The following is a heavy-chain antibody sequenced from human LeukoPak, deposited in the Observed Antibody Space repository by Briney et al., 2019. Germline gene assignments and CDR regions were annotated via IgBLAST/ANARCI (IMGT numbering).Heavy chain of an antibody. Sequence: GGSLRLSCTASGFTFSNYSLNWVRQAPGKGLEWVSYISSSSSTIYYADSMKGRFTISRDISTDTLWLQMDSMRTEDTAVYYCAKGPLRGTAAAIDYWGQGTLVTVSS. CDR3: AKGPLRGTAAAIDY. D-gene: IGHD2-2*01. J-gene: IGHJ4*02. V-gene: IGHV3-48*01. CDR1: GFTFSNYS. CDR2: ISSSSSTI.